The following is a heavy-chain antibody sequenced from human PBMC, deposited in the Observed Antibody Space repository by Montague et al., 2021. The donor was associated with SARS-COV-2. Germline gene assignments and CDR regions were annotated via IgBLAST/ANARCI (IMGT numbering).Heavy chain of an antibody. Sequence: SETLSLTCTVSGGSISSSSYYWGWIRQPPGKGLEWIGSIYYSGSIYYNPSLKSRVTILVDASKNQFSLKLTSVTAADTAVYYCARGQEGVNMVLVVLGFYYYMDVWGKGTTVTVSS. D-gene: IGHD3-22*01. J-gene: IGHJ6*03. CDR2: IYYSGSI. CDR1: GGSISSSSYY. V-gene: IGHV4-39*07. CDR3: ARGQEGVNMVLVVLGFYYYMDV.